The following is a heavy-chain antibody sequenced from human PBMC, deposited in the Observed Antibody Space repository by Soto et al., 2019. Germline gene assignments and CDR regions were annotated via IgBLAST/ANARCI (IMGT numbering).Heavy chain of an antibody. CDR3: ARGAAAAGSVS. CDR2: IIPILGIA. J-gene: IGHJ5*02. CDR1: GGTFSSYT. Sequence: QVQLVQSGAEVKKPGSSVKVSCKASGGTFSSYTISWVRQAPGQGLEWMGRIIPILGIANYAQKFQVRVTITADKSTRKAYMELSSLRSEDKAVYYCARGAAAAGSVSWGQGTLVTVSS. V-gene: IGHV1-69*02. D-gene: IGHD6-13*01.